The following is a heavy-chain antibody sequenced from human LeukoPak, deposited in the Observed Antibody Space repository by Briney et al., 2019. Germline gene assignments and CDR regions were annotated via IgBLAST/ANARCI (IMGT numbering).Heavy chain of an antibody. D-gene: IGHD3-10*01. CDR2: IFGSGRNT. J-gene: IGHJ4*02. CDR3: AKSELRPFKAIN. V-gene: IGHV3-23*01. Sequence: GGSLRLSCAASGFTFNNYAMIWVRQAPGKGLEWVAAIFGSGRNTYYPDSVKGRFTISRDNSKNTLYLQMNSLTVEDTAIYYCAKSELRPFKAINWGQGTLVAVSS. CDR1: GFTFNNYA.